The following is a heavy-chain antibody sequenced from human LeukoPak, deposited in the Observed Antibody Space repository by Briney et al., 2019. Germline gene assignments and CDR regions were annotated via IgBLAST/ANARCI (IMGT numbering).Heavy chain of an antibody. D-gene: IGHD6-13*01. J-gene: IGHJ4*02. CDR2: IWYDGSNK. Sequence: PGGSLRHSCAQSGFTFSSYGMHWVRQAPGEGLERVADIWYDGSNKYYTDTLKGRFTIFRDNYKSTLYLQMNSLRAEDTAVYYCASANSSSWYRDHWGQGTLVTVSS. V-gene: IGHV3-33*01. CDR3: ASANSSSWYRDH. CDR1: GFTFSSYG.